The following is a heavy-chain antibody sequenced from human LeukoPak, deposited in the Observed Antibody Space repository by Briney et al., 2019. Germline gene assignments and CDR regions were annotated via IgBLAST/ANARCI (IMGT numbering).Heavy chain of an antibody. CDR1: GFTFSSYC. CDR3: AKPSGYGSGSYFLDP. CDR2: IRYDGSNK. J-gene: IGHJ5*02. Sequence: PGGSLRLSCAASGFTFSSYCMHWVRQAPGKGLEWVAFIRYDGSNKYYADSVKGRFTISRDNSKNTLYLQMNSPRAEDTAVYYCAKPSGYGSGSYFLDPWGQGTLVTVSS. D-gene: IGHD3-10*01. V-gene: IGHV3-30*02.